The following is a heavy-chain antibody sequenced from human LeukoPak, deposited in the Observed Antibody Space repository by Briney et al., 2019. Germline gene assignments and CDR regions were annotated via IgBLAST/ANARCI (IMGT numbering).Heavy chain of an antibody. Sequence: SETLSLTCTVSGYSISRGYYWGSIRQPPGTGLEWIGSIYQSGSTHYNPSLKSRDTISVDTSKNHFSLKLSSVTAADTAVYYCARTPYYGYLKWNYWGQGTLVTVSS. CDR3: ARTPYYGYLKWNY. V-gene: IGHV4-38-2*02. J-gene: IGHJ4*02. D-gene: IGHD3-10*01. CDR1: GYSISRGYY. CDR2: IYQSGST.